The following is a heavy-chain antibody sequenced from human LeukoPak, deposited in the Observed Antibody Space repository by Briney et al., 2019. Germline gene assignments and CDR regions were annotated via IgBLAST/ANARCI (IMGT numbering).Heavy chain of an antibody. Sequence: GGSLRLSCAASGFTFSSYWMSWVRQAPGKGLVWVSLINTDGSSTNYADSVRGRFTISRDNAKNTLHLQMNSLRAEDTAVYYCARGAGGSGTASDYWGQGTLVTVSS. D-gene: IGHD3-10*01. CDR2: INTDGSST. V-gene: IGHV3-74*01. J-gene: IGHJ4*02. CDR3: ARGAGGSGTASDY. CDR1: GFTFSSYW.